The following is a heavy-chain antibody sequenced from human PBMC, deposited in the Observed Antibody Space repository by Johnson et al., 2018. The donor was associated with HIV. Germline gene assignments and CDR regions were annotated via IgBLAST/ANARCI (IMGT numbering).Heavy chain of an antibody. J-gene: IGHJ3*02. CDR3: AREYDAFDI. Sequence: MQLVESGGGLVQPGGSLRLSCAASGFTLSGYDMHWVRQATGKGLEWVSGINWNGGSTYYVDSVKGRFTISRDNSKNTLYLQMNSLRAEDTAVYYCAREYDAFDIWGQGTMVTVSS. V-gene: IGHV3-66*02. CDR1: GFTLSGYD. CDR2: INWNGGST. D-gene: IGHD3-10*01.